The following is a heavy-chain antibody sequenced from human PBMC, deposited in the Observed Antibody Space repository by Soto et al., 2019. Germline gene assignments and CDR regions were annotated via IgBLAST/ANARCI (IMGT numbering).Heavy chain of an antibody. CDR1: GFTVSNNY. Sequence: GGSLRLSCATSGFTVSNNYMNRVRLAPGKGLEWVSILYSGGRTYYADSVKGRFTISRDNSKNTVYLQMNSLRAEDTAVYYCAIDLRGYSYGEKFYYWGQGTPVTVSS. J-gene: IGHJ4*02. CDR2: LYSGGRT. V-gene: IGHV3-53*01. D-gene: IGHD5-18*01. CDR3: AIDLRGYSYGEKFYY.